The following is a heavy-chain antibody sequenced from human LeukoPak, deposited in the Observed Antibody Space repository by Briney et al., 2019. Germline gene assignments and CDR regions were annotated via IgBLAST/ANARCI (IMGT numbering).Heavy chain of an antibody. Sequence: GASVKVSCKASGGTFSSYAISWVRQAPGQGLEWMGRIIPILGIANYAQKFQGRVTITADKSTSTAYMELSSLRAEDTAVYYCAKDLYCSSTSCYIFDYWGQGTLVTVSS. CDR1: GGTFSSYA. CDR2: IIPILGIA. D-gene: IGHD2-2*01. CDR3: AKDLYCSSTSCYIFDY. J-gene: IGHJ4*02. V-gene: IGHV1-69*04.